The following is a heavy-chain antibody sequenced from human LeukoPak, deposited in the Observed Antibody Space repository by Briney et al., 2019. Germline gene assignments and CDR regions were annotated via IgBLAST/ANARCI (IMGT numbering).Heavy chain of an antibody. CDR3: ERDFSDVDTVPPA. J-gene: IGHJ1*01. Sequence: GGSLRLPCAASGFTFRLFATHWVRQSPGKALEWVAVTTFDGRNNYYADSVKGRFTISRDNSKKTLYLQMESLRAEDTAVYYCERDFSDVDTVPPAWGQGTLVIVSS. CDR2: TTFDGRNN. V-gene: IGHV3-30*04. CDR1: GFTFRLFA. D-gene: IGHD5-18*01.